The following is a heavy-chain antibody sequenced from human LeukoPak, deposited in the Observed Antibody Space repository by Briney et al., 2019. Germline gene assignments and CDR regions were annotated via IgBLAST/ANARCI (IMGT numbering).Heavy chain of an antibody. CDR2: ISSSGSTI. V-gene: IGHV3-48*03. Sequence: GGSLRLSCAASGFTFSSYEMNWVRQAPGKGLEWVSYISSSGSTIYYADSVKGRFTISRDNAKNSMYLQMNSLRAEDTAVYYCAELGITMIGGVWGKGTTVTISS. CDR3: AELGITMIGGV. D-gene: IGHD3-10*02. J-gene: IGHJ6*04. CDR1: GFTFSSYE.